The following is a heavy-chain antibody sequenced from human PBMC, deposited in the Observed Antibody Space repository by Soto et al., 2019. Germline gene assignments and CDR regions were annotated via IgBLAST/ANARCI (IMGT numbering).Heavy chain of an antibody. D-gene: IGHD2-21*01. CDR3: ARGPASIVLDY. J-gene: IGHJ4*02. Sequence: HPGGSLRLSCAASGFTFSSYWMHWVRQAPGKGLVWVSRINSDGSSTSYADSVKGRFTISRDNAKNTLYLQMNSLRAEDTAVYYCARGPASIVLDYWGQGTLVTVSS. CDR2: INSDGSST. CDR1: GFTFSSYW. V-gene: IGHV3-74*01.